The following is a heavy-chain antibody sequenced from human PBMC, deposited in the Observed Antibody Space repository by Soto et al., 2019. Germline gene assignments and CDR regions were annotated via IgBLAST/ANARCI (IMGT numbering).Heavy chain of an antibody. Sequence: PSETLSLTCTVSGGSISSGGYYWSWIRQHPGKGLEWIGYIYYSGSTYYNPSLKSRVTISVDTSKYQFSLKLSSVTAADTAVYYCARIPGITMVRGVIIRGYYFDYWGQGTLVTVSS. CDR2: IYYSGST. CDR3: ARIPGITMVRGVIIRGYYFDY. J-gene: IGHJ4*02. V-gene: IGHV4-31*03. D-gene: IGHD3-10*01. CDR1: GGSISSGGYY.